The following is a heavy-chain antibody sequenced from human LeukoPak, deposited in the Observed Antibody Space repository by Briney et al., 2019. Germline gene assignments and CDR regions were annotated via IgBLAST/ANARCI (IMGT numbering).Heavy chain of an antibody. CDR1: GGSISSYY. J-gene: IGHJ4*02. Sequence: SETLSLTCTVSGGSISSYYWSWIRQPPGKGLEWIGYIYYSGSTNYNPSLKSRVTISVDTSKNQFSLKLSSVTAADMAVYYCARGGDSSGYYYVDYWGQGTLVTVSS. V-gene: IGHV4-59*01. CDR2: IYYSGST. CDR3: ARGGDSSGYYYVDY. D-gene: IGHD3-22*01.